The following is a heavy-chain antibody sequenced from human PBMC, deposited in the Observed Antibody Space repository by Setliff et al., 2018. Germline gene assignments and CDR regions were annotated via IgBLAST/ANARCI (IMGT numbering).Heavy chain of an antibody. CDR2: IYYTGST. D-gene: IGHD7-27*01. CDR3: ARGSTGAYDP. V-gene: IGHV4-39*07. Sequence: SETLSLTCTVSGGSISSSSHYWGWIRQPPGKGLEWIGSIYYTGSTYYNPSLKSRVLISVDTSKNQLSLRVTSVTAADTAVYYCARGSTGAYDPWGQGTLVTVSS. CDR1: GGSISSSSHY. J-gene: IGHJ5*02.